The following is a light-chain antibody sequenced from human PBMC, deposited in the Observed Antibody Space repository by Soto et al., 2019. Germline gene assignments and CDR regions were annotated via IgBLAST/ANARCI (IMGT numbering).Light chain of an antibody. J-gene: IGLJ2*01. V-gene: IGLV1-44*01. Sequence: QLVLTQPPSASGTPGQRVTISCSGSSSNIGRNTVNWYQQLPGTVPKLLIYSNNQRPSGVPDRFSGSKSGTSASLAISGLQSEDEADYYCAAWDDSLNAVVFGGGTKVTVL. CDR3: AAWDDSLNAVV. CDR2: SNN. CDR1: SSNIGRNT.